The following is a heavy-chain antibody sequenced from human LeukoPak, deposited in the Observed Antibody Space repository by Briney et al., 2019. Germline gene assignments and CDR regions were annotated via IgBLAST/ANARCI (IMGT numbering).Heavy chain of an antibody. J-gene: IGHJ4*02. CDR2: IYYSGST. V-gene: IGHV4-59*01. Sequence: SETLSLTCTVSGGSLSSYYWSWIRQPPGEGLEWIGYIYYSGSTNYNPSLKSRVTISVDTSKNQFSLKLSSVTAADTAVYYCARGYYDFWSGYQKDHYFDYWGQGTLVTVSS. CDR1: GGSLSSYY. D-gene: IGHD3-3*01. CDR3: ARGYYDFWSGYQKDHYFDY.